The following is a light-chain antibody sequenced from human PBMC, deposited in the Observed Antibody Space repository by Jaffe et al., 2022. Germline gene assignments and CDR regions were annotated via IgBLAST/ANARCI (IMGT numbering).Light chain of an antibody. CDR1: QSLVHSDGNTY. Sequence: DVVMTQSPLSLPVTLGQPASISCRSSQSLVHSDGNTYLNWFQQRPGQSPRRLIYKVSNRDSGVPDRFSGSGSGTDFTLKISRVEAEDVGVYYCMQGTHWPSAWTFGQGTKVEIK. J-gene: IGKJ1*01. CDR2: KVS. CDR3: MQGTHWPSAWT. V-gene: IGKV2-30*02.